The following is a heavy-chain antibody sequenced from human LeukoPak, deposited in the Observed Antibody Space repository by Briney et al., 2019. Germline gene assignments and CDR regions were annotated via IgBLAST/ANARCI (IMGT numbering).Heavy chain of an antibody. CDR3: ARARLTNDAFDI. D-gene: IGHD2-8*01. CDR1: GFTFNSYW. CDR2: INSDGSGT. V-gene: IGHV3-74*01. J-gene: IGHJ3*02. Sequence: QSGGPLRLSCAASGFTFNSYWMHWVRQAPGKGLVWVSRINSDGSGTSDADFVKGRFTISRDNSKNTLYLQMNSLRAEDTAMYYCARARLTNDAFDIWGQGTMVTVSS.